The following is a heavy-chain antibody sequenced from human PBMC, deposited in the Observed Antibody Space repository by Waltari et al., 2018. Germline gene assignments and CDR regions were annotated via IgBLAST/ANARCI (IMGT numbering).Heavy chain of an antibody. V-gene: IGHV4-39*01. J-gene: IGHJ4*02. D-gene: IGHD1-20*01. CDR1: GGSISRSSYY. Sequence: QLQLQESGPGLVKPSETLSLTCTVSGGSISRSSYYWGWIRQPPGKGLEWIGSIYYSGSTYYNPSLKSRVTISVDTSKNQFSLKLSSVTAADTAVYYCARNINDYFDYWGQGTLVTVSS. CDR2: IYYSGST. CDR3: ARNINDYFDY.